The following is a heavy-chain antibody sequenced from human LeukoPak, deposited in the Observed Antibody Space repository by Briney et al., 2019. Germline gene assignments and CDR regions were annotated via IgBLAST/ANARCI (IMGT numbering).Heavy chain of an antibody. CDR2: MYTSGST. D-gene: IGHD5-18*01. J-gene: IGHJ4*02. Sequence: SETLSLTCTVSGASISNYYWSWIRQPAGKGLEWIGRMYTSGSTNYNPSLKSRVTMSVDTSNYQFSLKLSSVTAADTAVYYCARSELGYTYGSSFDYWGQGTLVIVSS. CDR3: ARSELGYTYGSSFDY. V-gene: IGHV4-4*07. CDR1: GASISNYY.